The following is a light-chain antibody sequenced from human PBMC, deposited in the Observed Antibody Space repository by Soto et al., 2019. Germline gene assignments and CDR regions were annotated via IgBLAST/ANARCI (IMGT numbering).Light chain of an antibody. CDR1: STDIGLYNY. J-gene: IGLJ2*01. CDR2: EVS. Sequence: QSVLSQPASMSGSPGQSITLSCTGTSTDIGLYNYVSWYQHHPGKAPKLLISEVSNRPSGVSNRFSGSKSGNTASLTSSGLQAEDEGDYYCSSYTTSATGVFGGGTKLTVL. V-gene: IGLV2-14*01. CDR3: SSYTTSATGV.